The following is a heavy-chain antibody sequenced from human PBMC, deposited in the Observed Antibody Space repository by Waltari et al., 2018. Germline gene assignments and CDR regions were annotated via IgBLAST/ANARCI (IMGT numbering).Heavy chain of an antibody. D-gene: IGHD2-2*01. Sequence: QVQLVESGGGVVQPGGSLRLSWAASGFTFSSYGIHWVRQAPGKGLEWVAFIQSDGTNKYYADSVKGRFTITRDNSKNTLYLQVNSLRAEDTAVFYCAKADCRSTSCYGNMDVWGKGTMVTVSS. V-gene: IGHV3-30*02. CDR2: IQSDGTNK. J-gene: IGHJ6*03. CDR1: GFTFSSYG. CDR3: AKADCRSTSCYGNMDV.